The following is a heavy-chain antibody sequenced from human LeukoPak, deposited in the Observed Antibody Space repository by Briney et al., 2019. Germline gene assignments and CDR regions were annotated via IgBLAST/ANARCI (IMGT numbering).Heavy chain of an antibody. D-gene: IGHD2-2*01. CDR1: GFTFSSYW. CDR2: INSDGSST. CDR3: ARGTSGTNYGMDV. V-gene: IGHV3-74*01. J-gene: IGHJ6*02. Sequence: GGSLRLSCAASGFTFSSYWMHWVRQAPGKGLVWVSRINSDGSSTRYADSVKGRFTISRDNAKNTLYLQMNSLRAEDTALYYCARGTSGTNYGMDVWGQGTTVTVSS.